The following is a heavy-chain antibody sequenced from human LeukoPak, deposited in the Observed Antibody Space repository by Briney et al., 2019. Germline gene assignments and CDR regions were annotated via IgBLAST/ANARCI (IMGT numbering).Heavy chain of an antibody. J-gene: IGHJ3*02. CDR3: DSGWYISSWFQGVFHI. D-gene: IGHD6-13*01. V-gene: IGHV3-66*02. CDR1: EFNVSRNY. CDR2: PYIAGNT. Sequence: GGALRLSSVASEFNVSRNYMSWGRQAPGKGLGGVSVPYIAGNTYYADFVRGRFTVSRDTSKNTFYLQMNSLRDGDTAVYYCDSGWYISSWFQGVFHIWGQGTMVTVSS.